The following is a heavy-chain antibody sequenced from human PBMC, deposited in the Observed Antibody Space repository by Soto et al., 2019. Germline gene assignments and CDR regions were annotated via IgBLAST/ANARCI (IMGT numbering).Heavy chain of an antibody. CDR3: ARLDAHCTNGVCFPNAFDP. D-gene: IGHD2-8*01. CDR1: GASISSYF. J-gene: IGHJ5*02. V-gene: IGHV4-4*07. Sequence: SETLTVTCTVSGASISSYFWTWIRQPAGKGLDWIGRISTSGTTNYNPSLKSRVTMSVDTSKNHFSLNLSSVTAADTAVYYCARLDAHCTNGVCFPNAFDPWGQVPLVPFSP. CDR2: ISTSGTT.